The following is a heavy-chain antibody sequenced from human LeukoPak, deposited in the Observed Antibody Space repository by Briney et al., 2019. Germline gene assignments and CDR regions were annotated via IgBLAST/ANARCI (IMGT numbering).Heavy chain of an antibody. J-gene: IGHJ5*02. Sequence: TSETLSLTCAVHGGSFSGYYWSWIRQPPGKGLEWIGEINHSGSTNYNPSLKSRVTISVDTSKNQFSLKLSSVTAADTAVYYCASRKTIYYYGSGSPKSYWFDPWGQGTLVTVSS. CDR1: GGSFSGYY. CDR3: ASRKTIYYYGSGSPKSYWFDP. V-gene: IGHV4-34*01. CDR2: INHSGST. D-gene: IGHD3-10*01.